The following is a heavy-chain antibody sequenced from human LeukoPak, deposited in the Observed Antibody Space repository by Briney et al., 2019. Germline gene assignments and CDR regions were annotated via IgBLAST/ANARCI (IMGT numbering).Heavy chain of an antibody. CDR2: IYYSGST. V-gene: IGHV4-59*01. CDR3: ARDRGYCSGGSCYDWFDP. J-gene: IGHJ5*02. Sequence: SETLSLTCTVSGGSISSYYWSWIRQPPGKGLEWIGYIYYSGSTNYNPSLKSRVTISVNTSKNQFSLELSSVTAADTAVYYCARDRGYCSGGSCYDWFDPWGQGTLVTVSS. D-gene: IGHD2-15*01. CDR1: GGSISSYY.